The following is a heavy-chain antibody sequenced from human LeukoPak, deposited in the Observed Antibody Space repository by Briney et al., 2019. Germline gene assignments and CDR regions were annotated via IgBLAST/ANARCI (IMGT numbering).Heavy chain of an antibody. J-gene: IGHJ4*02. CDR2: LTGDGNT. V-gene: IGHV3-23*01. Sequence: GGSLRLSCAASGFTFTSYAMSWVRQAPGKGLEWVSVLTGDGNTYYADSVKGRFANSRDDSKNTLFLQMNSLRAEDTAVYFCAKVKWKLIGYFDYWGQGTLVTVSS. CDR1: GFTFTSYA. D-gene: IGHD1-20*01. CDR3: AKVKWKLIGYFDY.